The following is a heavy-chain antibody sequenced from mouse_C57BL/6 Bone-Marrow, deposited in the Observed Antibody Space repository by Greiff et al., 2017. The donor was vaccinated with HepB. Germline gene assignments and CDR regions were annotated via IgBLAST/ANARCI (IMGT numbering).Heavy chain of an antibody. CDR3: ASGSYYYGSLYYFDY. Sequence: VHVKQSGPELVKPGASVKISCKASGYSFTDYNMNWVKQSNGKSLEWIGVINPNYGTTSYNQKFKGKATLTVDQSSSTAYMQLNSLTSEDSAVYYCASGSYYYGSLYYFDYWGQGTTLTVSS. CDR2: INPNYGTT. D-gene: IGHD1-1*01. CDR1: GYSFTDYN. J-gene: IGHJ2*01. V-gene: IGHV1-39*01.